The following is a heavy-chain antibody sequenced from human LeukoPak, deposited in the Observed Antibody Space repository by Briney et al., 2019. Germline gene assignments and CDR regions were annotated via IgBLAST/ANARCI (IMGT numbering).Heavy chain of an antibody. CDR2: ISTSGST. CDR3: ARDQVRRFHDAFDI. CDR1: GGSISSGTYY. Sequence: SETLSLTCTVSGGSISSGTYYWTWIRQPAGKGLEWIGRISTSGSTNYNPSLKSRVTISVDTSKNQFSLILTSVTAADTAVYYCARDQVRRFHDAFDIWGQGTMVTVSS. D-gene: IGHD3-10*01. V-gene: IGHV4-61*02. J-gene: IGHJ3*02.